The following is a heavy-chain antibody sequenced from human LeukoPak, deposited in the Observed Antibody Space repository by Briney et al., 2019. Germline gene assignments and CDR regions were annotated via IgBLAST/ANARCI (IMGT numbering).Heavy chain of an antibody. CDR2: IYSGGST. J-gene: IGHJ4*02. CDR3: TREYWGSSFDY. V-gene: IGHV3-53*01. D-gene: IGHD7-27*01. CDR1: GFIASSNY. Sequence: GGSVRLSCTASGFIASSNYMSWLRQAPGNGLEWVSLIYSGGSTYYAHSVMGRSTISRDKYNNTLCRQMNSLRAEDTAVYYCTREYWGSSFDYWGQGTLVSVSS.